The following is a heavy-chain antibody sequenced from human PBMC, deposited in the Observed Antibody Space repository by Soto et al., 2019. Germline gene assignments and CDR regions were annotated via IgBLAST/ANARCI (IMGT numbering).Heavy chain of an antibody. CDR1: GFTFSSYA. CDR3: AKEGYCSSTSCPFSGMDV. D-gene: IGHD2-2*01. CDR2: ISGSGGST. V-gene: IGHV3-23*01. Sequence: GGSLRLSCAASGFTFSSYAMSWVRQAPGKGLEWVSAISGSGGSTYYADSVKGRFTISRDNSKNTLYLQMNSLRAEDTAVYYCAKEGYCSSTSCPFSGMDVWGQGTTVTVSS. J-gene: IGHJ6*02.